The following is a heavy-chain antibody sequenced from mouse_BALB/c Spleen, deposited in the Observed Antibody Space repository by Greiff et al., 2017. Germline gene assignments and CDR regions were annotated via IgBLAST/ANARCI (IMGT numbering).Heavy chain of an antibody. J-gene: IGHJ2*01. D-gene: IGHD2-10*02. CDR3: ARASYGNYFDC. Sequence: EVMLVESGGGLVQPGGSLKLSCAASGFTFSSYGMSWVRQTPDKRLELVATINSNGGSTYYPDSVKGRFTISRDNAKNTLYLQMSSLKSEDTAMYYCARASYGNYFDCWGQGTTLTVSS. CDR2: INSNGGST. V-gene: IGHV5-6-3*01. CDR1: GFTFSSYG.